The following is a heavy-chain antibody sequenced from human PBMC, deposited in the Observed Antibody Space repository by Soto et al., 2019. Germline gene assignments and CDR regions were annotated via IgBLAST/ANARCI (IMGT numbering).Heavy chain of an antibody. J-gene: IGHJ4*02. Sequence: QVQLVESGGGVVQPGRSLRLSCAASGFTFSSYGMHWVRQAPGKGLEWVAVISYDGSNKYYADSVKGRFTISRDNSKNTLYLQMNSLRAEDTAVYYCAKDLYNSSWYRGYYFDYWGQGTLVTVSS. D-gene: IGHD6-13*01. CDR3: AKDLYNSSWYRGYYFDY. CDR1: GFTFSSYG. CDR2: ISYDGSNK. V-gene: IGHV3-30*18.